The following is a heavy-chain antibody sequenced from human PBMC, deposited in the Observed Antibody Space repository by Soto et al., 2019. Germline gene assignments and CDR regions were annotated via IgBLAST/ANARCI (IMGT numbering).Heavy chain of an antibody. D-gene: IGHD1-20*01. J-gene: IGHJ6*02. Sequence: SGPTLVNPTETLTLTCTFSGFSLTSPGMCVSWIRQPPGKALEWLALIERDDDDKYYSTSLKTRLTISKDTRKNQVVLTMGNMDPADTGTYYCARSIRGPRRFNGMDVWGQGTTVTVSS. CDR3: ARSIRGPRRFNGMDV. CDR2: IERDDDDK. CDR1: GFSLTSPGMC. V-gene: IGHV2-70*13.